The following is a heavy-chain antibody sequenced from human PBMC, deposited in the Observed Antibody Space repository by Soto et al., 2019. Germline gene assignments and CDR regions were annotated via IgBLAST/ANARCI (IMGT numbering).Heavy chain of an antibody. V-gene: IGHV1-3*01. CDR2: INPYNGAT. D-gene: IGHD3-10*01. Sequence: VASVKVSCKASGYTFTSYGVHCVRQAPGQRPEWVGRINPYNGATNYSQNFQGRVTITRDISANSAYMELSSLRSEDTAVYYCAAGSYFVFDYWGQGTLVTVSS. J-gene: IGHJ4*02. CDR1: GYTFTSYG. CDR3: AAGSYFVFDY.